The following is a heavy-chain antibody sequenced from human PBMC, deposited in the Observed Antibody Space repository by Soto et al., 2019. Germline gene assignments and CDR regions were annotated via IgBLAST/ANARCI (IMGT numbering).Heavy chain of an antibody. V-gene: IGHV3-23*01. CDR1: AFTFIGYA. CDR3: AKFARLNWGCTPHP. Sequence: EVQLLESGGGLVQPGGSLRLSCAASAFTFIGYAMSWVRQAPGKGLEWVSAISGSGGSTYYADSVKGRFTISRDNSKNTLYLQMNNLTTEDTAVYYCAKFARLNWGCTPHPWGKGTLVTVSS. J-gene: IGHJ5*02. CDR2: ISGSGGST. D-gene: IGHD7-27*01.